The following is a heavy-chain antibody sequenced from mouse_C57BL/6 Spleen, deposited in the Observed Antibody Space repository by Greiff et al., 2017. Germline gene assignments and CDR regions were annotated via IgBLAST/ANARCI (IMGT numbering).Heavy chain of an antibody. D-gene: IGHD3-2*02. CDR2: IYPRSGST. CDR3: VRGETGQAFDY. J-gene: IGHJ2*01. Sequence: QVQLQQPGAELVKPGASVKMSCKASGYTFTSYWITWVKQRPGQGLEWIGDIYPRSGSTNYNQKFKSKATLTVDTSSSTAYMQLSSLTSEDSAVYYCVRGETGQAFDYWGQGTTLTVSS. CDR1: GYTFTSYW. V-gene: IGHV1-55*01.